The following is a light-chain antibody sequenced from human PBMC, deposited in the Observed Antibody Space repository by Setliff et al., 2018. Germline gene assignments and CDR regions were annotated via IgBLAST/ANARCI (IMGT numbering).Light chain of an antibody. CDR1: SRDIGAYNS. CDR2: EVT. V-gene: IGLV2-8*01. J-gene: IGLJ1*01. CDR3: SSYSNSSILV. Sequence: QSALTQPPSASGSPGQSLTISCTGTSRDIGAYNSVSWYQQHPGKAPKLLIYEVTKRPSGVPDRFSGSKSGNTASLTVSGLQADDEADYFCSSYSNSSILVFGTGTKVTVL.